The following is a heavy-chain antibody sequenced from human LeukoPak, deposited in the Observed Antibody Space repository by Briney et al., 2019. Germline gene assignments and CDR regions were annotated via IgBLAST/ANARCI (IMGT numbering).Heavy chain of an antibody. J-gene: IGHJ4*02. V-gene: IGHV4-30-2*01. CDR2: IYHSGST. CDR3: ARGSTGEFDY. CDR1: GGSISSGGYS. D-gene: IGHD3-10*01. Sequence: PSQTLSLTCAVSGGSISSGGYSWSWIRQPPGKGLEWIGYIYHSGSTNYNPSLKSRVTISVDTSKNQFSLKLSSVTAADTAVYYCARGSTGEFDYWGQGTLVTVSS.